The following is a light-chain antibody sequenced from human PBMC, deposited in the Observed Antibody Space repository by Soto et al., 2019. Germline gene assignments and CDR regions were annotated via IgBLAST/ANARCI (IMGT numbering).Light chain of an antibody. CDR3: QQFNSYPFT. J-gene: IGKJ3*01. V-gene: IGKV1-13*02. CDR2: DAS. CDR1: QGISSA. Sequence: AIQLTQSPSSLSASVGDRVTITCRASQGISSALAWYQQKPGKAPKLLIYDASSLESGVPSRFSGSGSGTDFTLSISSLQPEDFATYYCQQFNSYPFTVGPGTKVDIK.